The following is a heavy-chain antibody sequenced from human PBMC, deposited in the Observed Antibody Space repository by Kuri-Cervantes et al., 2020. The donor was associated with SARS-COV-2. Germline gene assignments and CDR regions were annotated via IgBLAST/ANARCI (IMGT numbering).Heavy chain of an antibody. D-gene: IGHD2-15*01. CDR3: AKRFVVPTSGTDYFDY. CDR2: ISGSSDYT. CDR1: TLTFSDYA. V-gene: IGHV3-23*01. Sequence: GGSLRLSCTASTLTFSDYAMSWVRQAPGKGLEWVSTISGSSDYTYYAESVDYAESVEGRFTISRDISKKTLYLQMHRLRAEDTAVYYCAKRFVVPTSGTDYFDYWGQGTLVTVSS. J-gene: IGHJ4*02.